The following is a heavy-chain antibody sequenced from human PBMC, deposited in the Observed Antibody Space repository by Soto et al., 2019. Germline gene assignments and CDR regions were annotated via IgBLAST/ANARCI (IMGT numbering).Heavy chain of an antibody. CDR1: GFSLSNARMG. CDR2: IFSNDEK. D-gene: IGHD2-15*01. Sequence: QVTLKESGPVLVKPTETLTLTCTVSGFSLSNARMGVSWIRQPPGKALEWLAHIFSNDEKSYSTSLKSRLTISKDTSKSQVVLTMTNMDPVDTATYDCARNLGDCSGGSCYGYYYYGMDVWGQGTTVTVSS. CDR3: ARNLGDCSGGSCYGYYYYGMDV. V-gene: IGHV2-26*01. J-gene: IGHJ6*02.